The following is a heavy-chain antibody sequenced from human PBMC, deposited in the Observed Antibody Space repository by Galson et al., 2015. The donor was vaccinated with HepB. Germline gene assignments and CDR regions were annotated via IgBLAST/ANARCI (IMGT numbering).Heavy chain of an antibody. V-gene: IGHV3-30*18. D-gene: IGHD3-22*01. CDR2: ISYDGSNK. Sequence: LRLSCAASGFTFSSYGMHWVRQAPGKGLEWVAVISYDGSNKYYADSVKGRFTISRDNSKNTLYLQMNSLRAEDTAVYYCAKDLALMIVVGPFGYWGQGTLVTVYS. CDR3: AKDLALMIVVGPFGY. J-gene: IGHJ4*02. CDR1: GFTFSSYG.